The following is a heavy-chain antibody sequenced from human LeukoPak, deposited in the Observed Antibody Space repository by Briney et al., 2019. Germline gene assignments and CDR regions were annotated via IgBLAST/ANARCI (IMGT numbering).Heavy chain of an antibody. Sequence: GGSLRLSCAASGFTFSSYSMNWVRQAPGKGLEWVSFISSSSSYIYYADSVKGRFTISRDNAKNSLYLQMNSLRAEDTAVYYCARVGYSSSWYGDWGQGTLVTVSS. V-gene: IGHV3-21*01. CDR1: GFTFSSYS. CDR3: ARVGYSSSWYGD. CDR2: ISSSSSYI. D-gene: IGHD6-13*01. J-gene: IGHJ4*02.